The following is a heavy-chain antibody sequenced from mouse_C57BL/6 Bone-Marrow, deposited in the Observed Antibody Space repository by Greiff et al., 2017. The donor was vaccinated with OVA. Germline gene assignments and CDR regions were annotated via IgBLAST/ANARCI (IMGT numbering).Heavy chain of an antibody. J-gene: IGHJ3*01. D-gene: IGHD1-1*01. CDR2: IWSGGST. V-gene: IGHV2-2*01. CDR3: AITIDYYGSSGWFAY. CDR1: GFSLTSYG. Sequence: VQLQQSGPGLVQPSQSLSITCTVSGFSLTSYGVHWVRQSPGKGLEWLGVIWSGGSTDYNAAFISRLSISKDNSKSQVFFKMNSLQADDTAIYYSAITIDYYGSSGWFAYWGQGTLVTVSA.